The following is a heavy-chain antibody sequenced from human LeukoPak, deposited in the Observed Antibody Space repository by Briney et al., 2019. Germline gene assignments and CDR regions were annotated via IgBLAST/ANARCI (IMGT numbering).Heavy chain of an antibody. CDR3: ARGSIVVVTAISDAFDI. V-gene: IGHV3-20*04. J-gene: IGHJ3*02. Sequence: RPGGSLRLSCAAPGFTFDDYGMSWVRQAPGKGLEWVSGINWNGGSTGYADSVKGRFTISRDNAKNSLYLQMNSLRAGDTALYYCARGSIVVVTAISDAFDIWGQGTMVTVSS. CDR1: GFTFDDYG. D-gene: IGHD2-21*02. CDR2: INWNGGST.